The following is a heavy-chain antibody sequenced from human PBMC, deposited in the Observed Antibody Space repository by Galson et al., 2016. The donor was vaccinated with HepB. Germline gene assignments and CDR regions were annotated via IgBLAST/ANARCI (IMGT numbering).Heavy chain of an antibody. CDR2: IGGSDGYT. J-gene: IGHJ4*02. CDR1: GFTLAGNG. D-gene: IGHD1-26*01. V-gene: IGHV3-23*01. Sequence: SLRLSCAASGFTLAGNGMTWARQAPGKGLEWVSDIGGSDGYTYYADSVKGRFTVSRDNSKNTLNLQMGSLRVEDTALYFCAKRAGGGTYYAIDYWGQGTLVTVS. CDR3: AKRAGGGTYYAIDY.